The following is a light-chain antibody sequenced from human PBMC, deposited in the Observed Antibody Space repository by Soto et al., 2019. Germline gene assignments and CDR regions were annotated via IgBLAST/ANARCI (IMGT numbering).Light chain of an antibody. Sequence: QSALTQPPSASGSPGQSVTISCTGTSSDIGYYNYVSWYQQHAGKAPKVMIYEVSQRPSGVPDRFSGSKSGNTASLTVSGLQAEDEADYYCGSYVGSKSFVFGGGTKVTVL. CDR2: EVS. V-gene: IGLV2-8*01. CDR3: GSYVGSKSFV. J-gene: IGLJ3*02. CDR1: SSDIGYYNY.